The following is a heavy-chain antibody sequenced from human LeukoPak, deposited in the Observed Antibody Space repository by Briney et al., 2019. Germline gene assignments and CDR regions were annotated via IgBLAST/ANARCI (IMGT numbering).Heavy chain of an antibody. V-gene: IGHV4-4*07. J-gene: IGHJ4*02. Sequence: SETLSLTCTVSGGSISSYYWSWIRQPAGKGLEWIGRFYSGGSTDYNPSLKSRVTMSVDTSKNQFSLKLSSVTAADTAVYYCARESSFLNGGDYFDYWGQGTLVTVSS. CDR1: GGSISSYY. CDR2: FYSGGST. D-gene: IGHD2/OR15-2a*01. CDR3: ARESSFLNGGDYFDY.